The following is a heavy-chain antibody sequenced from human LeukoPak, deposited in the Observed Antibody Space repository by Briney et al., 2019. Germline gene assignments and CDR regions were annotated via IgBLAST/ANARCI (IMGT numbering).Heavy chain of an antibody. V-gene: IGHV3-23*01. CDR2: ISSSGDTT. D-gene: IGHD3-10*01. J-gene: IGHJ3*01. CDR3: AKDSYVSGSPLQTFDV. CDR1: GFTFATHV. Sequence: GGSLRLSCAASGFTFATHVMTWVRQAPGKGLEWVSAISSSGDTTHYADSVKGHFTISRDNSRHTLFLQMNSLRAEDTAIYYCAKDSYVSGSPLQTFDVWGQGTMVAVSS.